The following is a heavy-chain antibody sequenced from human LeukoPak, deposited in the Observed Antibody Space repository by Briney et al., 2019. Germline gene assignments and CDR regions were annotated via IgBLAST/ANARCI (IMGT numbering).Heavy chain of an antibody. CDR1: GYTFTSYA. CDR3: ARDPMTTVVNWAFSLGH. Sequence: GASVKVSCKASGYTFTSYAISWVRQAPGQGLEWMGGIIPIFGTANYAQKFQGRVTITADESTSTAYMELSSLRSEDTAVYYRARDPMTTVVNWAFSLGHWGQGTLVTVSS. V-gene: IGHV1-69*13. J-gene: IGHJ4*02. D-gene: IGHD4-23*01. CDR2: IIPIFGTA.